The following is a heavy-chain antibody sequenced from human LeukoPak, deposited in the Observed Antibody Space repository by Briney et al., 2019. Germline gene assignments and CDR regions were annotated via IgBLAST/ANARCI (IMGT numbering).Heavy chain of an antibody. V-gene: IGHV4-34*01. D-gene: IGHD3-3*02. J-gene: IGHJ4*02. CDR2: INQSGST. Sequence: SETLSLTCAVYGGSFSGYYWNRIRQPPGKGLEWIGEINQSGSTNYNPSLKSRVTISFDTSKNQFSLKLSSVTAADTAVYYCARGRAFFDWGQGTLVTVSS. CDR3: ARGRAFFD. CDR1: GGSFSGYY.